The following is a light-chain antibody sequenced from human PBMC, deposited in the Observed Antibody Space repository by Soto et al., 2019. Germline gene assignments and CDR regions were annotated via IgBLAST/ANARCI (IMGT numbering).Light chain of an antibody. CDR3: HQYNSWTWT. J-gene: IGKJ1*01. CDR2: DAS. CDR1: QSISSW. V-gene: IGKV1-5*01. Sequence: DIQMTQSPSTLSASVGDRVTITCRASQSISSWLAWYQQKPGKAPKLLIYDASSLESGVPSRFSGSGSGTEFTLTISSLQPDDFATYYCHQYNSWTWTFGQGTKVEIK.